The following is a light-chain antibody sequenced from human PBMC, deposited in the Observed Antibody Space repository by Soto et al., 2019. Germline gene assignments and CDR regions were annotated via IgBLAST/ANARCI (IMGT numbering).Light chain of an antibody. J-gene: IGLJ1*01. CDR2: NTN. CDR3: AAWDDSLKGYV. CDR1: SSNIGSNT. V-gene: IGLV1-44*01. Sequence: QSVLTQPPSASGTPGQRVTISCSGSSSNIGSNTVNWYQQLPGTAPKLLIYNTNQRPSGVPDRLSGSQSGTSASLAIGGLQSEDEADYYCAAWDDSLKGYVFGTGTKVTVL.